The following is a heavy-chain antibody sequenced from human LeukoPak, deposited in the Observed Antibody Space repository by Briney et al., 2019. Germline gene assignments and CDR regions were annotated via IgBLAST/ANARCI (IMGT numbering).Heavy chain of an antibody. J-gene: IGHJ4*02. CDR3: ARSPHLGWLRGLYYFDY. V-gene: IGHV4-34*01. CDR2: INHSGST. D-gene: IGHD5-24*01. Sequence: SETLSLTCAVYGGSFSGYYWSWIRQPPGKGLEWIGEINHSGSTNYNPSLKSRVTISVDTSKNQFSLKLSSVTAADTAVYYCARSPHLGWLRGLYYFDYWGQGTLVTVSS. CDR1: GGSFSGYY.